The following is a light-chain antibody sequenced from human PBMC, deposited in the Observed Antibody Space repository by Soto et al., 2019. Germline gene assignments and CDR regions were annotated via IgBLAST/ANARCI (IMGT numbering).Light chain of an antibody. CDR1: QSVNTK. CDR2: GAS. Sequence: EIVMTQSPATLSVSPGERATLSCRASQSVNTKLAWYQQKPGQPPRLLIYGASTRATGVPARFSGSGSGTDFILPISSLQSEDFAVYYCQQHTNWPPLTFGQGTKLEIK. CDR3: QQHTNWPPLT. J-gene: IGKJ5*01. V-gene: IGKV3-15*01.